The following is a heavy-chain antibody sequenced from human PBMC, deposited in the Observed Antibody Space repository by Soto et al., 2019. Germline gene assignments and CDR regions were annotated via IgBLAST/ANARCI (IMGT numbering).Heavy chain of an antibody. CDR3: ARGASYGSGSYLNY. Sequence: ASVKVSCKASGYTFTSYDINWVRQATGQGLEWMGWMNPNSGNTGYAQKSQGRVTMTRNTSISTAYMELSSLRSEDTAVYYCARGASYGSGSYLNYWGQGTLVNVSS. CDR1: GYTFTSYD. CDR2: MNPNSGNT. D-gene: IGHD3-10*01. V-gene: IGHV1-8*01. J-gene: IGHJ4*02.